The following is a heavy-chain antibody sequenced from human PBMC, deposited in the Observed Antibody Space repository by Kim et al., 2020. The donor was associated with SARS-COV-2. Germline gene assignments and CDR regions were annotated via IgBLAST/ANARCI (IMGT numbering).Heavy chain of an antibody. CDR3: LRPYFSGSRGLEPAY. V-gene: IGHV7-4-1*01. Sequence: ASVKVSCKASGYTFSRYAINWVRQAPGQGLEWMGWININTGNPTYAQAFTGRFVFSLDTSVSTAYLQISNLKPDDTALYYCLRPYFSGSRGLEPAYWGQGSLVIVSS. CDR2: ININTGNP. J-gene: IGHJ4*01. D-gene: IGHD3-22*01. CDR1: GYTFSRYA.